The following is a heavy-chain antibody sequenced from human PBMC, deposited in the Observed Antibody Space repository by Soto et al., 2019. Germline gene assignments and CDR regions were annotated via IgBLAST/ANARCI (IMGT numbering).Heavy chain of an antibody. CDR3: TTHNNYDILTGYYNYYIDY. V-gene: IGHV3-15*01. CDR1: GFTFSNAW. CDR2: IKSKTDGGTT. J-gene: IGHJ4*02. D-gene: IGHD3-9*01. Sequence: GGSLRLSCAASGFTFSNAWMSLVRQAPGKGLEWVGRIKSKTDGGTTDYAAPVKGRFTISRDDSKNTLYLQMNSLKTEDTAVYYCTTHNNYDILTGYYNYYIDYWGQGTLVTVSS.